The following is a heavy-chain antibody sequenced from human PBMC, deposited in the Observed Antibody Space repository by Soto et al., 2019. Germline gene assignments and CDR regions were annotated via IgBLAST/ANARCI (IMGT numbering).Heavy chain of an antibody. J-gene: IGHJ6*02. CDR3: AREMEWLLYTDKHYGMDV. V-gene: IGHV6-1*01. Sequence: QTLSLTCAISGDSVSSNSAAWNWIRQSPSRGLEWLGRTYYRSKWYNDYAVSVKSRITINPDTSKNQFSLQLNSVTPEDTAVYYCAREMEWLLYTDKHYGMDVWGQGTTVTVSS. CDR2: TYYRSKWYN. CDR1: GDSVSSNSAA. D-gene: IGHD3-3*01.